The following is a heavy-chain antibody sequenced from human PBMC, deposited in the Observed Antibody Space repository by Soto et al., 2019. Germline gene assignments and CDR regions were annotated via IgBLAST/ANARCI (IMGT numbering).Heavy chain of an antibody. V-gene: IGHV5-51*01. CDR1: GYSFTSYW. CDR2: IYPDDSDT. CDR3: ARQGKYNYGSNDY. D-gene: IGHD5-18*01. J-gene: IGHJ4*02. Sequence: PGKSLKISCQGSGYSFTSYWIGWVRQVPGKGLEWMGIIYPDDSDTRYSPSFQGQVIMSADKSISTAYLQWSSLKASDTAMYYCARQGKYNYGSNDYWGQGTLVTVSS.